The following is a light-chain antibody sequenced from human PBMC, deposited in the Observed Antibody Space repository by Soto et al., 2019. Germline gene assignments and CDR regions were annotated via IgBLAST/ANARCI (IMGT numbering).Light chain of an antibody. CDR1: SSDVWSYNL. CDR3: CSYAGSSTFAYV. V-gene: IGLV2-23*02. J-gene: IGLJ1*01. CDR2: EVS. Sequence: QSVLTQPASVSGSPGQSITISCTGTSSDVWSYNLVSWYQQHPGKAPKLMIYEVSKRPSGVSNRFSGSKSGNTASLTISGLQAEDEADYYCCSYAGSSTFAYVFGTGTKVTVL.